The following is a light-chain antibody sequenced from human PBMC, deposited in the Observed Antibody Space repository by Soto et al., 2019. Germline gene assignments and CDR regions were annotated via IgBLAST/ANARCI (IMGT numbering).Light chain of an antibody. CDR1: RSFSSN. J-gene: IGKJ4*01. V-gene: IGKV3-15*01. CDR3: QQYDSWTPLT. Sequence: EILLPQSPATLSESPRERATLSCRASRSFSSNLASYQQKPGQAPRRLIYGESTRATGVPARFSGSGSEADFSLTISSLQYEDFAVTYCQQYDSWTPLTFGGGTKVDIK. CDR2: GES.